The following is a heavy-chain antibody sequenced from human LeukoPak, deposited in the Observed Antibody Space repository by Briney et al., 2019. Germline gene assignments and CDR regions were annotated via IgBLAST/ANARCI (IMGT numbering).Heavy chain of an antibody. CDR2: IRSKAYGETS. CDR1: GFTFGDYA. D-gene: IGHD1-1*01. V-gene: IGHV3-49*03. Sequence: GGSLRLSCTASGFTFGDYAMSWIRQAPGKGLEWVGFIRSKAYGETSDYAASVKGRFTISRDDTKAIAYLQMNSLKTEDTAVYHCTRDRGAYNLYDYWGQGTLVTVSS. J-gene: IGHJ4*02. CDR3: TRDRGAYNLYDY.